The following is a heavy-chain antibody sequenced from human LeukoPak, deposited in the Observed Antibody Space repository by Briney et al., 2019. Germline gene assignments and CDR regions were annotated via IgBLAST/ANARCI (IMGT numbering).Heavy chain of an antibody. CDR3: ARDGLPDAFHF. J-gene: IGHJ3*01. V-gene: IGHV1-2*02. CDR2: INPNSGGT. Sequence: ASVTVSCSASAGTFSSYAISRVRQPPGQGLEWMGEINPNSGGTDYAQEFQVRVTLTMSTSISKAYMELNSLRSDDTAVSYYARDGLPDAFHFWGQGTMVTVSS. CDR1: AGTFSSYA.